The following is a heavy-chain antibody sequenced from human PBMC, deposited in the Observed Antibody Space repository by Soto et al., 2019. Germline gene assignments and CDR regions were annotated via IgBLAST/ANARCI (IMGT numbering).Heavy chain of an antibody. CDR1: GGSLRDYS. CDR3: AREEVSQWFTKGYYVMDV. J-gene: IGHJ6*02. Sequence: PSETLSLTCAVYGGSLRDYSCSWIRHPPCMWLEWIVEINHSGSTKYNPSLKSRVTILVDTSKNHFSLKLSSVTAADAAVYYCAREEVSQWFTKGYYVMDVWGQGTMVTVSS. CDR2: INHSGST. D-gene: IGHD2-8*01. V-gene: IGHV4-34*01.